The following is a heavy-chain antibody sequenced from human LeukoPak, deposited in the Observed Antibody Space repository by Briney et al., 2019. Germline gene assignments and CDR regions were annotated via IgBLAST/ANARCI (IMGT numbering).Heavy chain of an antibody. D-gene: IGHD1-1*01. Sequence: ASVKVSCKASGYTFTGYYMHWVRQAPGQGLEWTGWVNPDTGGTNYAQNFQGRVAMTRDTSSSTDYMELSSLRFDDTAVYYCARWEGSSGIYYYYAMDVWGQGTMVTVSS. CDR1: GYTFTGYY. CDR3: ARWEGSSGIYYYYAMDV. CDR2: VNPDTGGT. J-gene: IGHJ6*02. V-gene: IGHV1-2*02.